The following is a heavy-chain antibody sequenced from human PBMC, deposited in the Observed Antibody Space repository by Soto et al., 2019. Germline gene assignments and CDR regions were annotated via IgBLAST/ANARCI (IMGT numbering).Heavy chain of an antibody. CDR1: GFTFTSSS. Sequence: SVKVSCKASGFTFTSSSVQWVRQARGQRLEWIGWIVVGSGNTNYAQKFQERVTITRDMSTSTAYMELSSLRSEDTAVYYCAADRSMWQQLVKINYYYGMDVWGQGTTVTVSS. D-gene: IGHD6-13*01. CDR3: AADRSMWQQLVKINYYYGMDV. J-gene: IGHJ6*02. V-gene: IGHV1-58*01. CDR2: IVVGSGNT.